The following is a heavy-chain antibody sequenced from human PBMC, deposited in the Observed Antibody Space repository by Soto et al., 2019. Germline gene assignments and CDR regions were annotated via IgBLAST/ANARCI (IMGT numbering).Heavy chain of an antibody. V-gene: IGHV4-34*01. D-gene: IGHD4-4*01. Sequence: SETLSLTCAVYGGSFSGYYWSWIRQPPGKGLEWIGEINHSGSTNYNPSLKSRVTISVDTSKNQFSLKLSSVTAADTAVYYCARGRTVTTLFDYWGQGTLVTVS. CDR3: ARGRTVTTLFDY. CDR2: INHSGST. CDR1: GGSFSGYY. J-gene: IGHJ4*02.